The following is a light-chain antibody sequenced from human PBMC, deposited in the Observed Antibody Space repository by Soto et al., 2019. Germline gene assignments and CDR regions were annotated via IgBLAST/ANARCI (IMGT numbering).Light chain of an antibody. CDR3: QSYDSSNPVV. V-gene: IGLV6-57*03. Sequence: NFMLTHYHSLSDSPGKTVTISCTRSSGSIASNYVQWYQQRPGSAPTTVIYEDNQRPSGVPDRFSGSIDSSSNSASLTISGLKTEDEADYYCQSYDSSNPVVFGGGTQLTVL. CDR2: EDN. CDR1: SGSIASNY. J-gene: IGLJ2*01.